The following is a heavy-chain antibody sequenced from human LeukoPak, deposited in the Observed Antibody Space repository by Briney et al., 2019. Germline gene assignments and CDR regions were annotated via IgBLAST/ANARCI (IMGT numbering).Heavy chain of an antibody. Sequence: SETPSLTCAVSGYSISSAYYWGWIRQPPGKGLEWIGSIYHSGSAYYNPSLKSRVTISVDTSKNQFSVTLSSVTAADTAVYYCASYNSGWYYFDYWGQGTLVTVSS. CDR1: GYSISSAYY. J-gene: IGHJ4*02. CDR2: IYHSGSA. CDR3: ASYNSGWYYFDY. D-gene: IGHD6-19*01. V-gene: IGHV4-38-2*01.